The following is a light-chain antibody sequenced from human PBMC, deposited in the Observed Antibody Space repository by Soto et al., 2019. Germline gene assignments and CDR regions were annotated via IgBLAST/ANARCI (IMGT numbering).Light chain of an antibody. CDR2: ENE. CDR1: SCDVGSVNL. J-gene: IGLJ2*01. CDR3: CSYAVSRVV. V-gene: IGLV2-23*01. Sequence: QSALTQPASVSGSPGQSVTLSCTGTSCDVGSVNLVSWYQQQPGKAPKLIIYENEKWPSGVSNRFSGSKTGTSASLTISRPQDEAGYHYHCCSYAVSRVVFGGGTKVTVL.